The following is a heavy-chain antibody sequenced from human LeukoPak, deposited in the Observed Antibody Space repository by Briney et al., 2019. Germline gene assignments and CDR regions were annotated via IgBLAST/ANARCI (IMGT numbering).Heavy chain of an antibody. J-gene: IGHJ4*02. CDR1: GESINNNY. V-gene: IGHV4-4*07. Sequence: PSETLSLTCTVSGESINNNYWSWIRQPARKGLEWIGRIFSSGSTLYNASLKSRVTMSVDTSKSQFSLKLDSVTAADSAVYYCARVGYGGYGALDYWGQGTLVTVSS. CDR3: ARVGYGGYGALDY. CDR2: IFSSGST. D-gene: IGHD4-23*01.